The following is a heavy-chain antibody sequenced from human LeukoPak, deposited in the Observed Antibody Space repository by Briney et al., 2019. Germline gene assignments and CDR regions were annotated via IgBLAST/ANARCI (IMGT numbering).Heavy chain of an antibody. J-gene: IGHJ6*03. Sequence: SQTLSLTCAISGDSVSSNSAAWNWIRQSPSRGLEWLGRTYYRSKWYNDYAVSVKSRITINPDTSKNQFSLQLNSVTPEDTAVYYCARDCNAYYYGSGSYYGVRQYYYYMDVWGKGTTVTISS. V-gene: IGHV6-1*01. CDR1: GDSVSSNSAA. CDR2: TYYRSKWYN. D-gene: IGHD3-10*01. CDR3: ARDCNAYYYGSGSYYGVRQYYYYMDV.